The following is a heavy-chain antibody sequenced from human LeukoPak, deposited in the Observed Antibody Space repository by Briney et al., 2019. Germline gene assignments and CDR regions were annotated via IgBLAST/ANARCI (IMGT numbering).Heavy chain of an antibody. V-gene: IGHV3-64*01. CDR2: ISSNGGST. D-gene: IGHD1-26*01. CDR1: GFTFSSYA. CDR3: ARVRSGSYYGLDY. Sequence: GGSLRLSCAASGFTFSSYAMSWVRQAPGKGLEWVSAISSNGGSTYYANSVKGRFTISRDNSKNTVYLQMGSLRTEDMAVYYCARVRSGSYYGLDYWGQGTLVTVSS. J-gene: IGHJ4*02.